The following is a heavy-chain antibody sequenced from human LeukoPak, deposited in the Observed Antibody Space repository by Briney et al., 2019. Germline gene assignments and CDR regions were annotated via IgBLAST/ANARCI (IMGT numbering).Heavy chain of an antibody. CDR3: AELGITMIGGV. D-gene: IGHD3-10*02. CDR2: IKQDGSEK. V-gene: IGHV3-7*01. CDR1: GFTLSSNW. J-gene: IGHJ6*04. Sequence: GGSLRLSCAASGFTLSSNWMSWVRQAPGKGLEWAANIKQDGSEKYYVDSVKGRFTISRDNAKNSLYLQMNSLRAEDTAVYYCAELGITMIGGVWGKGTTVTISS.